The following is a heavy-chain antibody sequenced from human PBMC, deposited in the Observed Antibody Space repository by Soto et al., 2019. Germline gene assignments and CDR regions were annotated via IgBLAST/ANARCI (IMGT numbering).Heavy chain of an antibody. D-gene: IGHD3-22*01. Sequence: ASVKVSCKASGYTFTSYYIHWVRQAPGQGLEWVGIINPSGGSTSHAQKFQGRLTMTRDTSTSTVYMELSSLRSEDTAVYYCVRPFYDLDSRPPFDHWGPGTLVTVSS. V-gene: IGHV1-46*03. CDR1: GYTFTSYY. J-gene: IGHJ4*02. CDR3: VRPFYDLDSRPPFDH. CDR2: INPSGGST.